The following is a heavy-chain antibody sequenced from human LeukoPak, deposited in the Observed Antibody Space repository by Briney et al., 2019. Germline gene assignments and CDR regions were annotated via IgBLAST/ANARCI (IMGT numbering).Heavy chain of an antibody. CDR3: ARDGGDGYNLLDY. J-gene: IGHJ4*02. CDR2: ISSSSSYI. Sequence: GGSPRLSCAASGFTFSSYSMNWVRQAPGKGLEWVSSISSSSSYIYYADSVKGRFTISRDNAKNSLYLQMNSLRAEDTAVYYCARDGGDGYNLLDYWGQGTLVTVSS. V-gene: IGHV3-21*01. D-gene: IGHD5-24*01. CDR1: GFTFSSYS.